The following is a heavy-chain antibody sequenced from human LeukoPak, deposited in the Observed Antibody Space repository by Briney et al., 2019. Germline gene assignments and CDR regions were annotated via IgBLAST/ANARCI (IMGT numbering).Heavy chain of an antibody. V-gene: IGHV4-34*01. D-gene: IGHD5-18*01. J-gene: IGHJ4*02. CDR3: ARGGYSYGYLVAYYFDY. Sequence: SETLSLTCAVYGGSFSGYYWSWIRQPPGKGLEWIGEINHSGSTNYNPSLKSRVTISVDTSKNQFSLKLSSVTAADTAVYYCARGGYSYGYLVAYYFDYWGQGTLVTVPS. CDR2: INHSGST. CDR1: GGSFSGYY.